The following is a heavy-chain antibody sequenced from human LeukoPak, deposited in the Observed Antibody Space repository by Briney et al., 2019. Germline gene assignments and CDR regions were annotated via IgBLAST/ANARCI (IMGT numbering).Heavy chain of an antibody. CDR1: GYTFTGYY. J-gene: IGHJ5*02. D-gene: IGHD6-13*01. CDR2: INPNSGGT. V-gene: IGHV1-2*02. CDR3: ARELRRKFSSNWFDP. Sequence: ASVKVSCKASGYTFTGYYIHWVRQAPGQGLEWVGWINPNSGGTNYAQKFQGRVTMTRDTSISTAYMELSRLRSDDTAVYYCARELRRKFSSNWFDPWGQGTLVTVSS.